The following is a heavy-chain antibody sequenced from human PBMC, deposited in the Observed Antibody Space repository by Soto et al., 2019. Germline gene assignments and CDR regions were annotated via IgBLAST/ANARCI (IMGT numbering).Heavy chain of an antibody. D-gene: IGHD2-2*01. Sequence: SETLSLTCAVYGGSFSGYYWSWIRQPPGKGLEWIGEINHSGSTNYNPSLKSRVTISVDTSKNQFSLKLSSVTAADTAVYYCARETCSSTSCYFRSLGSYYYYMDVWGKGTTVTVSS. CDR2: INHSGST. J-gene: IGHJ6*03. CDR1: GGSFSGYY. V-gene: IGHV4-34*01. CDR3: ARETCSSTSCYFRSLGSYYYYMDV.